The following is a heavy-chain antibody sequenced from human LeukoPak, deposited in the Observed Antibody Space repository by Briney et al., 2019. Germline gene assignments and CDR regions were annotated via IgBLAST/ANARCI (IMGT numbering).Heavy chain of an antibody. CDR1: GGSISSSSYY. CDR2: ISHSGST. Sequence: SETLSLTCIVSGGSISSSSYYWGWIRQSPGMRLEWIGSISHSGSTYYNPSLQSRVTISIDTTKNQFSLRLNSVTAADTAVYYCAREMRYSGNWFDPWGQGTLVTVSS. D-gene: IGHD1-26*01. V-gene: IGHV4-39*07. J-gene: IGHJ5*02. CDR3: AREMRYSGNWFDP.